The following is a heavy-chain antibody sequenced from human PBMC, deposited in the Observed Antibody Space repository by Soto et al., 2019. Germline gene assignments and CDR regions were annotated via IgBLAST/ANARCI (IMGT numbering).Heavy chain of an antibody. D-gene: IGHD2-15*01. J-gene: IGHJ3*01. CDR2: IDPTDSFT. CDR1: GYKFTTFW. CDR3: ARPESGGSRDVFDV. Sequence: PGESLKISCKASGYKFTTFWLNWVRQTPGKGLEWLGRIDPTDSFTNYSPPFEGHVNISVDRSISNAYLQWKSLQASDTAIYYSARPESGGSRDVFDVWGQGTTVTVSS. V-gene: IGHV5-10-1*01.